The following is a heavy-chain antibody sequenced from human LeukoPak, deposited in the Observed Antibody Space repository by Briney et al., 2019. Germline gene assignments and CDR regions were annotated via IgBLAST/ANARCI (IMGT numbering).Heavy chain of an antibody. CDR2: IHYTGAT. CDR1: GGSISGYY. V-gene: IGHV4-59*08. CDR3: VRFSGSTWAFDL. J-gene: IGHJ4*02. Sequence: PSETLSLTCTVSGGSISGYYWNWIRQSPGRGLQWVAYIHYTGATNYNPSLQSRLSLSLDSSNNRFSLNLNFVTAADTAIYYCVRFSGSTWAFDLWGQGTLVTVSS. D-gene: IGHD6-13*01.